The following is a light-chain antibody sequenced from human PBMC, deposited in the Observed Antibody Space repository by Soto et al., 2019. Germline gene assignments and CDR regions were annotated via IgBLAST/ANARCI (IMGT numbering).Light chain of an antibody. J-gene: IGLJ1*01. V-gene: IGLV2-14*01. CDR3: SSYTSSSTLG. CDR2: EVS. Sequence: QSVLTQPASVSGSPGQSITISCTGTSXDVGGYNYVSWYQQYPGKAPKLMIYEVSNRPSGVSNRFSGSKSGNTASLTISGLQAEDEADYYCSSYTSSSTLGFGSGTKVTVL. CDR1: SXDVGGYNY.